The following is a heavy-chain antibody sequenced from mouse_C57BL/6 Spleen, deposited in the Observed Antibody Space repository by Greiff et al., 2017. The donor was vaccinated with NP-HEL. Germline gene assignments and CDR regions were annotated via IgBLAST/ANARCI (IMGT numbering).Heavy chain of an antibody. CDR3: ARRVVAVDY. Sequence: EVQLQQSGPELVKPGASVKISCKASGYTFTDYYMNWVKQSHGKSLEWIGDINPNNGGTSYNQKFKGKATLTVDKSSSTAYMELRSLTSEDSAVYYCARRVVAVDYWGQGTTLTVSS. D-gene: IGHD1-1*01. CDR2: INPNNGGT. CDR1: GYTFTDYY. V-gene: IGHV1-26*01. J-gene: IGHJ2*01.